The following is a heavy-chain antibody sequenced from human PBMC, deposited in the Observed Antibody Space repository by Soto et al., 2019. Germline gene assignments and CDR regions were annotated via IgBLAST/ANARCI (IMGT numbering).Heavy chain of an antibody. Sequence: EVQLVESGGGLVKPGGSLRLSCTASGFAFNTYSMNWVRQAPGKGLEWVSSINEDSTYIYYADSLRGRITISRDNAKDSLFVQMNSLRPDATAVYYCVRDLGRYFRSGYMDLWGDGATVTVSS. J-gene: IGHJ6*03. CDR2: INEDSTYI. CDR3: VRDLGRYFRSGYMDL. CDR1: GFAFNTYS. V-gene: IGHV3-21*02. D-gene: IGHD3-9*01.